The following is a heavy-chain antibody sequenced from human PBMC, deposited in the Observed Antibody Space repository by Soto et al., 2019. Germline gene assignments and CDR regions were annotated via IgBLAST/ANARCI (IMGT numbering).Heavy chain of an antibody. V-gene: IGHV3-74*01. CDR3: ARENYLTYYDFWSGYSNWFDP. Sequence: AGGSLRLSCAASGFTFSSYWMHWVRQAPGKGLVWVSRINSDGSSTSYADSVKGRFTISRDNAKNTLYLQMNSLRAEDTAVYYCARENYLTYYDFWSGYSNWFDPWGQGTLVTVSS. CDR1: GFTFSSYW. J-gene: IGHJ5*02. D-gene: IGHD3-3*01. CDR2: INSDGSST.